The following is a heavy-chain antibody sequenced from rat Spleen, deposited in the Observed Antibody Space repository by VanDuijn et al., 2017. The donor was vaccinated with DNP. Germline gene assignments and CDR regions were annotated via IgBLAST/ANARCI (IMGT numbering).Heavy chain of an antibody. J-gene: IGHJ2*01. CDR2: ISSGGSS. CDR3: ARDTH. Sequence: QVQLEESGPGLVQPSQTLSLTCTVSGFSLTKYGISWVRQTPGKGLDWVAAISSGGSSYFNSALKSRLSISRDTSKSQVFLKMNSLQTEDTAMYFCARDTHWGQGVMVTVSS. CDR1: GFSLTKYG. D-gene: IGHD2-2*01. V-gene: IGHV2S12*01.